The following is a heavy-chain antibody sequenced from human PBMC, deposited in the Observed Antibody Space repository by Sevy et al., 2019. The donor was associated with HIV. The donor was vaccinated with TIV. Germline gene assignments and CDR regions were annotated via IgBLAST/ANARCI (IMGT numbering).Heavy chain of an antibody. D-gene: IGHD1-26*01. CDR1: GYTFTNYG. CDR2: ISGYNGDT. J-gene: IGHJ4*02. Sequence: ASVKVSCKASGYTFTNYGVSWVRQAPGQGLEWMGWISGYNGDTNYAQKVQGRLTLTTDTSTSTAYMELRSLRSDDTALYYCVKDSPWVGATSRSFEYWGQGTLVTVSS. CDR3: VKDSPWVGATSRSFEY. V-gene: IGHV1-18*01.